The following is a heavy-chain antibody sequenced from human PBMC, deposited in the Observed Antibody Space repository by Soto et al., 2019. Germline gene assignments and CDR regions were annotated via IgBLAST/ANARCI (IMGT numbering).Heavy chain of an antibody. CDR2: ISGSGGST. Sequence: AAGCNFSDYWVSWVRQAPGKGLEWVSAISGSGGSTYYADSVKGRFTISRDNSKNTLYLQMNSLRAEDTAVYYCGTTSLEVRGADRGQGTPVPVSS. J-gene: IGHJ4*02. CDR1: GCNFSDYW. V-gene: IGHV3-23*01. D-gene: IGHD3-10*01. CDR3: GTTSLEVRGAD.